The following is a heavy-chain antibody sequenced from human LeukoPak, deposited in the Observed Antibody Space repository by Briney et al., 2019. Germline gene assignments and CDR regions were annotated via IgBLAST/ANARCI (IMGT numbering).Heavy chain of an antibody. CDR1: GFTFSSYW. J-gene: IGHJ4*02. Sequence: GGSLRLSCAASGFTFSSYWMTWVRQAPGKGLEWVANIKQDGSEKYYVDSVKGRFTISRDNAKNSLYLQMNSLRAEDTAVYYCARSRHYYDSSGYYPGPYYFDYWGQGTLVTVSS. V-gene: IGHV3-7*01. D-gene: IGHD3-22*01. CDR2: IKQDGSEK. CDR3: ARSRHYYDSSGYYPGPYYFDY.